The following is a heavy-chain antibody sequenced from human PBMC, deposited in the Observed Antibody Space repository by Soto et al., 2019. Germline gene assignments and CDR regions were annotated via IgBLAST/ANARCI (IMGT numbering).Heavy chain of an antibody. V-gene: IGHV2-5*01. Sequence: SGPTLVNPTQTLTLTCTFSGFSLSTSGVGVGWIRQPPGKTLEWLAFIYWNDDKRYSPSLNSSLTITKDTSKNQVVLTMTNMDSVDPATYYCALTPVLYGWFDPWGQGTLVTVSS. CDR1: GFSLSTSGVG. D-gene: IGHD2-2*02. CDR3: ALTPVLYGWFDP. CDR2: IYWNDDK. J-gene: IGHJ5*02.